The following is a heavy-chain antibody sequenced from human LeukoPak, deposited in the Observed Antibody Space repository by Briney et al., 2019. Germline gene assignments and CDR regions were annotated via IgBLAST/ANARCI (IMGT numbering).Heavy chain of an antibody. D-gene: IGHD2-15*01. J-gene: IGHJ4*02. CDR1: GYTFTTYG. V-gene: IGHV1-18*01. CDR2: ISAHNGRT. Sequence: ASVKVSCKASGYTFTTYGINWVRQAPGQGLEWMAWISAHNGRTEYSQSLQGRVTVTTDASTSTAHMELRSLTHDDTAVYYCARDYCSGDGCLHGLAYWGQGTLVTVSS. CDR3: ARDYCSGDGCLHGLAY.